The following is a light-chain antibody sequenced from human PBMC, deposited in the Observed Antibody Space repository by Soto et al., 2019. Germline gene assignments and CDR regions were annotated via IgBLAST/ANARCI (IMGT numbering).Light chain of an antibody. CDR3: QQYESTPPT. J-gene: IGKJ2*01. V-gene: IGKV4-1*01. CDR2: WAS. Sequence: DIVMTQSPDSLAVSLGERATINCKSSQSVLYSSNNKNYLAWYQQRPGQPPKLLIYWASTRESGVPDRFSGSGSVTAFTITITSMQDEDVAVYYCQQYESTPPTFGQGTKLEIK. CDR1: QSVLYSSNNKNY.